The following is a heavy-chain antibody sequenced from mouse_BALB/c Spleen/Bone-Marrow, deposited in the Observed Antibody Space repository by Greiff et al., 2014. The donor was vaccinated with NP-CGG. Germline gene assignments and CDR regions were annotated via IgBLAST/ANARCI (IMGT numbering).Heavy chain of an antibody. V-gene: IGHV2-9*02. Sequence: QVQLQQSGPGLVAPSQSLSISCTVSGFSLTSYGVHWVRQPPGKGLEWLGVIWADGSTNYNSALMSRLSISKDNSKSQVFLKMNNLQTDDTAMYYCARITTATGAMDYWGQGTSVTVSS. CDR2: IWADGST. J-gene: IGHJ4*01. CDR1: GFSLTSYG. D-gene: IGHD1-2*01. CDR3: ARITTATGAMDY.